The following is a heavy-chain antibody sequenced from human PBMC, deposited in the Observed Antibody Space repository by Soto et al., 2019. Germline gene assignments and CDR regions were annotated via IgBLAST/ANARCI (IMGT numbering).Heavy chain of an antibody. Sequence: SQTLSLTCAISGDSVSSNSAAWNWIRQSPSRGLEWLGRTYYRSKWYNDYAVSVKSRITINPDTSKNQFSLQLNSVTPEDTAVYYCSRGKYYDSSGYLRPVDAFDIWGQVKMVIVSS. V-gene: IGHV6-1*01. D-gene: IGHD3-22*01. CDR3: SRGKYYDSSGYLRPVDAFDI. CDR1: GDSVSSNSAA. CDR2: TYYRSKWYN. J-gene: IGHJ3*02.